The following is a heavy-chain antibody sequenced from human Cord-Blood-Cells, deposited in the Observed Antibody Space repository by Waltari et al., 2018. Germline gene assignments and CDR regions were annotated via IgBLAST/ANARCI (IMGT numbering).Heavy chain of an antibody. Sequence: QVQLQQWGAGLLKPSETLSLTCAVYGGSFSGYYWSWIRQPPGKGLEWIGEFNHSGITNYNPALKSRVPISVDTSKNQFSRKLSSVTAADTAVYYCARGQYYDSSGYYYYFDYWGQGTLVTVSS. V-gene: IGHV4-34*01. D-gene: IGHD3-22*01. J-gene: IGHJ4*02. CDR3: ARGQYYDSSGYYYYFDY. CDR2: FNHSGIT. CDR1: GGSFSGYY.